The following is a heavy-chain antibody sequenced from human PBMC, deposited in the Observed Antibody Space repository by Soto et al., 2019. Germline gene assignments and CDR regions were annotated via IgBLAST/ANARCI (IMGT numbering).Heavy chain of an antibody. Sequence: GGSLRLSCAASGFTFSSYCMHWVRQAPGKGLEWVAVISYDGSKKYYADSVKGRFTISRDNSKNTLYLQMNSLRVEDTAVYYCAKGGPFSIAAAGTQWGQGTLVTVSS. V-gene: IGHV3-30*18. CDR1: GFTFSSYC. J-gene: IGHJ4*02. D-gene: IGHD6-13*01. CDR2: ISYDGSKK. CDR3: AKGGPFSIAAAGTQ.